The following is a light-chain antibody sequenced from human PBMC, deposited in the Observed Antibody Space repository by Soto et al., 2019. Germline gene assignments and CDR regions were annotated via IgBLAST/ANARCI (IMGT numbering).Light chain of an antibody. J-gene: IGKJ5*01. V-gene: IGKV3-11*01. CDR3: QQRHSWVT. CDR1: QSVSSN. Sequence: EIMLTQPHGILSSSPQKKTTLSCRASQSVSSNLAWYQQKPGQAPRLLIYDASTRATGIPARFSGSGSGTDFTLTISMLEPEDFAIYYCQQRHSWVTFGQGTRLEIK. CDR2: DAS.